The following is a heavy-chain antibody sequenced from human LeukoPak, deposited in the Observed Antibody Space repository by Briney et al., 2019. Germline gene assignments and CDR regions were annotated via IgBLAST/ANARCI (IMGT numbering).Heavy chain of an antibody. V-gene: IGHV3-49*04. Sequence: GGSLRLSCSASGFTFGDYPMTWVRQAPGMGLEWVGFIRGKAFGGKTHYAAPVKGRFTISRGDSKSIAYLQLNSLKTEDTAVYYCTRRNTADAFDIWGHGTMVTVSS. CDR2: IRGKAFGGKT. CDR3: TRRNTADAFDI. J-gene: IGHJ3*02. CDR1: GFTFGDYP. D-gene: IGHD5-18*01.